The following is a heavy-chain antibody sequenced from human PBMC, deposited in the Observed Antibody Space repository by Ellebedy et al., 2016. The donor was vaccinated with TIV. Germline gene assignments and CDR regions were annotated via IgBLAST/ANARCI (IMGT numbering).Heavy chain of an antibody. V-gene: IGHV3-30*18. J-gene: IGHJ6*03. Sequence: GESLKISXAASGFTFSNYAIHWVRQAPGKGLEWVAVISYDGSNEYYADSVKGRFTISRDNSKNTLYLQMNSLRAEDTAVYYCAKDLHGYDYYYFYYIDVWGKGTTVTVSS. CDR2: ISYDGSNE. CDR1: GFTFSNYA. CDR3: AKDLHGYDYYYFYYIDV. D-gene: IGHD5-12*01.